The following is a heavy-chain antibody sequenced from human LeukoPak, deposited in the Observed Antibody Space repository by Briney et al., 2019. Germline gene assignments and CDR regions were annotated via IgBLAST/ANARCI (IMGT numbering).Heavy chain of an antibody. J-gene: IGHJ4*02. CDR1: GFTFSSYA. D-gene: IGHD3-10*01. CDR2: ISYDGSNR. Sequence: GGSLRLSCETAGFTFSSYAMHWVRQAPGKGLEWVAVISYDGSNRYYADSVKGRFTISRDNSKNTLYLQMNSLRAEDTAVYYCAREFLSGSGSYIPGGSFDYWGQGTLVTVSS. CDR3: AREFLSGSGSYIPGGSFDY. V-gene: IGHV3-30*04.